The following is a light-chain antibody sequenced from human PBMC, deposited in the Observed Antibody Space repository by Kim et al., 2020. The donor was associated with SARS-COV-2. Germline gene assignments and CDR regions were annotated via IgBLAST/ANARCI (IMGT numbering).Light chain of an antibody. Sequence: PGQTASITCSGDKLGDKYACWYQQKPGQSPVLVIYQDSKRPSGIPERFSGSNSGNTATLTISGTQAMDEADYYCQAWDSSTLWVFGGGTQLTVL. CDR1: KLGDKY. CDR3: QAWDSSTLWV. CDR2: QDS. J-gene: IGLJ3*02. V-gene: IGLV3-1*01.